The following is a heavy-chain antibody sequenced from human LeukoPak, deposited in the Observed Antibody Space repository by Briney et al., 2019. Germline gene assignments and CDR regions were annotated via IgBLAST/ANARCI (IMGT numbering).Heavy chain of an antibody. D-gene: IGHD6-13*01. CDR3: ATSKPSSSWYYFDY. CDR2: IRYDGGNK. V-gene: IGHV3-30*02. Sequence: GGSLRLSCAASGFTFSSYGMHWVRQAPGKGLEWVAFIRYDGGNKYYADSVKGRFTISRDNSKNTLYLQMNSLRAEDTAVYYCATSKPSSSWYYFDYWGQGTLVTVSS. J-gene: IGHJ4*02. CDR1: GFTFSSYG.